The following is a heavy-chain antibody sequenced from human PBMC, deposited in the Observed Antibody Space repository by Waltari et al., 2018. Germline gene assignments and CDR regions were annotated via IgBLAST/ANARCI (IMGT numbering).Heavy chain of an antibody. CDR1: AEPVTNHYW. V-gene: IGHV4-4*02. CDR3: ARDRGRGLYLDT. Sequence: QLQLQESGPGRVKPSGTLSLRCAVSAEPVTNHYWWSRVRQSPQKGLEWIGQVHGSGRTNYHPSFASRVAMSVDTSNNDVSLRMTSATAADTAVYYCARDRGRGLYLDTWGPGTLVAVS. J-gene: IGHJ5*02. D-gene: IGHD2-15*01. CDR2: VHGSGRT.